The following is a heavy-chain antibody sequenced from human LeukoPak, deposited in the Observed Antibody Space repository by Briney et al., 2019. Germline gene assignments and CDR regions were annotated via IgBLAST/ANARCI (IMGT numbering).Heavy chain of an antibody. CDR2: ISSSSSYI. Sequence: GGSLRLSCAASGFTFSSYFMNWVRQAPGKGLEWVSSISSSSSYIYYADSVKGRFTISRDNAKNSLYLQMNSLRAEDTAVYYCARTGGTTVTTKFDYWGQGTLVTVSS. D-gene: IGHD4-17*01. CDR3: ARTGGTTVTTKFDY. J-gene: IGHJ4*02. CDR1: GFTFSSYF. V-gene: IGHV3-21*01.